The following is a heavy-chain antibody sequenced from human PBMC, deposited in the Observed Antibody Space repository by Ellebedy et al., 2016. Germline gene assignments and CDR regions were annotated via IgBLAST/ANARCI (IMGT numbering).Heavy chain of an antibody. D-gene: IGHD6-19*01. CDR1: GFTFSSHA. J-gene: IGHJ4*02. CDR3: TTAGRGGSGWCPFSNFDY. V-gene: IGHV3-30-3*01. CDR2: ISYDGSNK. Sequence: GESLKISCAASGFTFSSHAMHWVRQAPGKGLEWVAVISYDGSNKYYADSVKGRFTISRDNSKNTLYLQMNSLKTEDTAVYYCTTAGRGGSGWCPFSNFDYWGQGTLVTVSS.